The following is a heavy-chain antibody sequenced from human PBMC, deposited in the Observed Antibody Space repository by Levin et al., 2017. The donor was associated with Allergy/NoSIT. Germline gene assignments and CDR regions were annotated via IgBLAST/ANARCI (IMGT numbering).Heavy chain of an antibody. J-gene: IGHJ4*02. CDR1: VGSFSGYY. D-gene: IGHD6-13*01. CDR2: INHSGNT. V-gene: IGHV4-34*01. Sequence: SQTLSLTCAVYVGSFSGYYWSWIRQPPGKGLEWIGEINHSGNTNYSSSLKSRVTISVDTSKNQFSLRLNSVTAADTAVYYCARGDGQQLVRKTRSNYFDYWGQGTLVTVSS. CDR3: ARGDGQQLVRKTRSNYFDY.